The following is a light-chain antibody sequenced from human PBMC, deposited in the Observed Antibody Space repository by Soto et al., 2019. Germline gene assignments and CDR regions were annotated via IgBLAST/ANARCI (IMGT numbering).Light chain of an antibody. CDR2: GAS. CDR1: QSLRSTS. CDR3: QQYDSSPRT. J-gene: IGKJ1*01. V-gene: IGKV3-20*01. Sequence: EIVLTQSPRTLSLSPGERATLSCRASQSLRSTSLAWYQQKPGQAPRLLISGASTRAADIPHRFSGSGSGTDFTPTIVRLEPEDLAVYYCQQYDSSPRTFGQGTQVDI.